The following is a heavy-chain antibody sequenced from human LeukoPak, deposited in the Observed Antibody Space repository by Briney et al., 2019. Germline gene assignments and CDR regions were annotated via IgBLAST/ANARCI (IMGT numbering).Heavy chain of an antibody. V-gene: IGHV3-21*04. CDR1: GFTFSNYN. CDR3: ARYPYIVARPGPHWFDS. Sequence: PGASLRLSCASSGFTFSNYNMNWVRQAPGKGLVWVSSITDPSTYIYYGDSVKGRFTISRDNAKNSLYLQMNDLRVDDTAIDYCARYPYIVARPGPHWFDSWGRGTLVTVSS. CDR2: ITDPSTYI. J-gene: IGHJ5*01. D-gene: IGHD6-6*01.